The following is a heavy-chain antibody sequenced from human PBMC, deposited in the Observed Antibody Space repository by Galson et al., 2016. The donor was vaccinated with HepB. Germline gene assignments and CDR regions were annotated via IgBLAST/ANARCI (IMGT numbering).Heavy chain of an antibody. CDR3: ARDSGYNEHGGFDN. CDR1: GFTVSSTY. CDR2: IFSGGTT. D-gene: IGHD5-24*01. V-gene: IGHV3-66*02. Sequence: SLRLSCAASGFTVSSTYMSWVRQAPGKGLECVSVIFSGGTTFYADSVMGRFTISRNSSKNTLYLLMRSLKTEDTAVYYCARDSGYNEHGGFDNRGQGSLVTVSP. J-gene: IGHJ4*02.